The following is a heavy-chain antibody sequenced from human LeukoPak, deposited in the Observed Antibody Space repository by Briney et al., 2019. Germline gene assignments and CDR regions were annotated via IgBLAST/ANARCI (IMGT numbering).Heavy chain of an antibody. J-gene: IGHJ6*02. Sequence: ASVKVSCKVSGYTLTELSMHWVRQAPGKGLEWMGGFDPEDGETIYAQKFQGRVTMTRNTSISTAYMELSSLRSEDTAVYYCARAPSSGWYPVYYYYGMDVWGQGTTVTVSS. CDR2: FDPEDGET. CDR3: ARAPSSGWYPVYYYYGMDV. CDR1: GYTLTELS. V-gene: IGHV1-24*01. D-gene: IGHD6-19*01.